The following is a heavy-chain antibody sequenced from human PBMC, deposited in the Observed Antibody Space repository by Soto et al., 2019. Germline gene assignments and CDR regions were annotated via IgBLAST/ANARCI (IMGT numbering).Heavy chain of an antibody. D-gene: IGHD5-12*01. CDR3: ARDWRRDGYNYLFDY. V-gene: IGHV4-61*01. CDR2: IYYSGST. Sequence: PSETLSLTCTVSGGSVSSGSYYWIWIRQPPGKGLEWIGYIYYSGSTNYNPSLKSRVTISVDTSKNQFSLKLSSVTAAATAVYYCARDWRRDGYNYLFDYWGQGTLVTVSS. J-gene: IGHJ4*02. CDR1: GGSVSSGSYY.